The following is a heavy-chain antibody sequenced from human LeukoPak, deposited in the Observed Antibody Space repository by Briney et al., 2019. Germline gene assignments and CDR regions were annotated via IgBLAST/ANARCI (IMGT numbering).Heavy chain of an antibody. CDR2: IYYSGSI. J-gene: IGHJ4*02. V-gene: IGHV4-59*08. CDR1: GGSISSYY. CDR3: ARLLPAGGSGSYYFPLYYFDY. Sequence: SETLSLTCTVSGGSISSYYWSWIRQPPGKGLEWIGYIYYSGSINYNPSLKSRVTISVDTSKNQFSLKLSSVTAADTAVYYCARLLPAGGSGSYYFPLYYFDYWGQGTLVTVSS. D-gene: IGHD3-10*01.